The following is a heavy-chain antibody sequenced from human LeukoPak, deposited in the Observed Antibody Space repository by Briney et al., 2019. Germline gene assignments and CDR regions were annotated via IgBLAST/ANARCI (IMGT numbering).Heavy chain of an antibody. Sequence: PSETLSLTCTVSGGSISSYYWSWIRQPPGKGLEWIGYIYYSGSTNYNPSLKSRVTISVDTPKNQFSLKLSSETAADTAVYYCARDKVVGATIFDYWGQGTLVTVSS. V-gene: IGHV4-59*01. CDR1: GGSISSYY. D-gene: IGHD1-26*01. CDR2: IYYSGST. CDR3: ARDKVVGATIFDY. J-gene: IGHJ4*02.